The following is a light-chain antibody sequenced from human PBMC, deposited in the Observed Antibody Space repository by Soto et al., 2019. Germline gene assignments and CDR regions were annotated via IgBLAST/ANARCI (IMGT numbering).Light chain of an antibody. J-gene: IGLJ2*01. Sequence: QSVLTQPPSVSGAPGQRVTISCTGSSSNIGAGYDVHWYQQLPGTAPKLLIYGNNNRPSGVPDRFSGSKSGTSASLAITGLQAEDEADYYCQSYDSSLSGSGVVFGGGTKVTVL. CDR3: QSYDSSLSGSGVV. V-gene: IGLV1-40*01. CDR2: GNN. CDR1: SSNIGAGYD.